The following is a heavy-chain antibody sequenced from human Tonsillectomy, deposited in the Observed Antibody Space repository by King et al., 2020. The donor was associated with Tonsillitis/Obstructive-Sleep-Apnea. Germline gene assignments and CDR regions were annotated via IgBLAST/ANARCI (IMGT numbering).Heavy chain of an antibody. CDR3: ARDGHSGRYTDFDY. J-gene: IGHJ4*01. D-gene: IGHD1-26*01. CDR2: ISSSSSTI. V-gene: IGHV3-48*02. Sequence: MNWVRQAPGKGQEWVSYISSSSSTIYYADSVKGRFTISRDNANNSLYLQMNSLRDEETAVYYCARDGHSGRYTDFDYWGHVTLVTVSS.